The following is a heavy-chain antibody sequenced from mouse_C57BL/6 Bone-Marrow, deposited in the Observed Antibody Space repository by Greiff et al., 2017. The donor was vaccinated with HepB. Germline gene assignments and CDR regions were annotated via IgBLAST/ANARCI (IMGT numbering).Heavy chain of an antibody. J-gene: IGHJ1*03. CDR3: TRRLLRCIWYFDV. D-gene: IGHD1-1*01. Sequence: VKLQQSGAELVRPGASVTLSCKASGYTFTDYEMHWVKQTPVHGLEWIGAIDPETGGTAYNQKFKGKAILTADKSSSTAYMELRSLTSEDSAVYYCTRRLLRCIWYFDVWGTGTTVTVSS. CDR1: GYTFTDYE. V-gene: IGHV1-15*01. CDR2: IDPETGGT.